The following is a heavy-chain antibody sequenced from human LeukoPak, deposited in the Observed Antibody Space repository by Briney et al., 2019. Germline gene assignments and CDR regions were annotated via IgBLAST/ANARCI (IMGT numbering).Heavy chain of an antibody. CDR1: GFTFSSYW. D-gene: IGHD2-2*02. J-gene: IGHJ4*02. CDR2: ISGSSSTI. V-gene: IGHV3-48*01. Sequence: GGSLRLSCAASGFTFSSYWMHWVRQAPGKGLEWVSYISGSSSTIYYADSVKGRFTISRDKAKNSLYLQMNSLRAEDTAVYYCASLGCSSTSCYNYWGQGTLVDVYS. CDR3: ASLGCSSTSCYNY.